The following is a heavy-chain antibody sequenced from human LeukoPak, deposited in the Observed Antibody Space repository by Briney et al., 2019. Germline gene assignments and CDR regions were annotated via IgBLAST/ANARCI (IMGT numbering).Heavy chain of an antibody. D-gene: IGHD2/OR15-2a*01. CDR2: IYTSGST. J-gene: IGHJ3*02. CDR3: ERERGQNIVDAIDI. CDR1: GGSISSYY. Sequence: PSETLSLTCTVSGGSISSYYWSWIRQPAGKGLEWIGRIYTSGSTNYNPSLKSRVTMSVDTSKNQFSLKLSSVTAADTAVYYCERERGQNIVDAIDIWGQGTMVTVSS. V-gene: IGHV4-4*07.